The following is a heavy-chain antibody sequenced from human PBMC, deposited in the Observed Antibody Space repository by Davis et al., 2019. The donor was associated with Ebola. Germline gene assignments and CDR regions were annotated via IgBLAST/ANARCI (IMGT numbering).Heavy chain of an antibody. CDR3: ARRAWFDP. CDR1: GFTFSSYS. CDR2: ISSDSDYI. V-gene: IGHV3-21*04. J-gene: IGHJ5*02. Sequence: PGGSLRLSCAASGFTFSSYSMNWVRQAPGKGLEWVSSISSDSDYIYYADSAKGRFTISRDNAKNSLYLQMNSLRAEDTAVYYCARRAWFDPWGQGTLVTVSS.